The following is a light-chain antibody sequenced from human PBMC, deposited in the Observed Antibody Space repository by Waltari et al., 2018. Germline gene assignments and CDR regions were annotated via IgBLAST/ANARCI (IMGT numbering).Light chain of an antibody. V-gene: IGKV3-20*01. J-gene: IGKJ1*01. Sequence: EIVLTQSPGTLSLSPGERATLSSRASESVRRALAGYQQRPGQAPRLLIYDAASRATGIPARFSGSGYGTDFSLTISRLEPEDFALYYCQHYRSLPVTFGQGTKVELK. CDR3: QHYRSLPVT. CDR1: ESVRRA. CDR2: DAA.